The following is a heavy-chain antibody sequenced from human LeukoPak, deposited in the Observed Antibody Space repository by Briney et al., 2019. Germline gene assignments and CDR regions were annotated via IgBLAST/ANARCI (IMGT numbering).Heavy chain of an antibody. Sequence: GGPLRLSCAASGFTFSSYEMNWVRQAPGKGLEWVSYISSSGSTIYYADSVKGRFTISRDNAKNSLYLQMNSLRAEDTAVYYCARDRTMVRGEELDYWGQGTLVTVSS. D-gene: IGHD3-10*01. J-gene: IGHJ4*02. CDR2: ISSSGSTI. V-gene: IGHV3-48*03. CDR1: GFTFSSYE. CDR3: ARDRTMVRGEELDY.